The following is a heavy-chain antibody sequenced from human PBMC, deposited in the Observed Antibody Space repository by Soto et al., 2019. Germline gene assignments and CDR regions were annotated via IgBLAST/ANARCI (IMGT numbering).Heavy chain of an antibody. CDR1: GYTFISSA. CDR2: INADSGKT. CDR3: ARDDRGDPKSFYNWLDP. V-gene: IGHV1-3*01. Sequence: ASVKVSCKASGYTFISSAMNWVRQAPGQEPEWMGWINADSGKTKYSPKFQDRITITRDTSASTVYMELNSLRSEDTAVYYCARDDRGDPKSFYNWLDPWGQGTLVTVSS. J-gene: IGHJ5*02. D-gene: IGHD2-21*02.